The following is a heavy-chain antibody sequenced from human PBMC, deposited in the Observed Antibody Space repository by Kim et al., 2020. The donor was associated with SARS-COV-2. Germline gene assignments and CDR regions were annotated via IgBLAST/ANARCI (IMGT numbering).Heavy chain of an antibody. Sequence: YSNPPLKSRVTISVHTSKNQFSLKLSSVTAADTAVYYCARAWGSGSYYAYWGQGTLVTVSS. CDR3: ARAWGSGSYYAY. D-gene: IGHD3-10*01. V-gene: IGHV4-31*02. J-gene: IGHJ4*02.